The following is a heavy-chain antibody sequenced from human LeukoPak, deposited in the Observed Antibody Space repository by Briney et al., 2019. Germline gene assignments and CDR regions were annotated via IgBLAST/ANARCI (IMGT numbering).Heavy chain of an antibody. V-gene: IGHV4-4*07. J-gene: IGHJ3*02. CDR1: GRSISSCY. CDR3: ARDRYYDFWSGYGAFDI. CDR2: IYTSGST. D-gene: IGHD3-3*01. Sequence: SETVSLPCTVSGRSISSCYWSWIRQPAGRGREWIGCIYTSGSTNYNTSLKSRVTMSVDTSKNQFSLKLSSVTAADTVVYYCARDRYYDFWSGYGAFDIWGQGTMVTVSS.